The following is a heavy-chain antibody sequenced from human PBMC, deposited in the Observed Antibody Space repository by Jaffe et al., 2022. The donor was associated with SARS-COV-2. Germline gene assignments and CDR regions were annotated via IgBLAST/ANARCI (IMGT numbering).Heavy chain of an antibody. CDR2: ISYDGSNK. CDR3: AKDLGIYYYYYGMDV. CDR1: GFTFSSYG. J-gene: IGHJ6*02. Sequence: QVQLVESGGGVVQPGRSLRLSCAASGFTFSSYGMHWVRQAPGKGLEWVAVISYDGSNKYYADSVKGRFTISRDNSKNTLYLQMNSLRAEDTAVYYCAKDLGIYYYYYGMDVWGQGTTVTVSS. D-gene: IGHD1-26*01. V-gene: IGHV3-30*18.